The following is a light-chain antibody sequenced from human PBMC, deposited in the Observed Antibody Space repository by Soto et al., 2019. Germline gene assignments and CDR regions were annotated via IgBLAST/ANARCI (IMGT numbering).Light chain of an antibody. CDR2: INN. CDR3: ATWDDSLNGWGV. Sequence: QAVLTQPPSASGTPGQRVTISCSGSSSNIGSYSVNWYQQLPGTAPKLLIYINNHRPSGVPDRFSGSKSGSSASLAISGLQSEDEADYYCATWDDSLNGWGVFGGGTKVTVL. CDR1: SSNIGSYS. J-gene: IGLJ3*02. V-gene: IGLV1-44*01.